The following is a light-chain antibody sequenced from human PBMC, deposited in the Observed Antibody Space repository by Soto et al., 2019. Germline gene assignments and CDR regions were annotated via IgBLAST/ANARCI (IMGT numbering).Light chain of an antibody. CDR2: DAL. Sequence: EIVMTQSPATLSVSPGDRVTFSCRASQTVSRNLAWYQQRPGQAPRLLIYDALTRATGIPARFSGSGSGTEFTLTISSLQYEDFAAYYCQQYNNWPPFTFGQGTKVEIK. CDR3: QQYNNWPPFT. CDR1: QTVSRN. J-gene: IGKJ2*01. V-gene: IGKV3D-15*01.